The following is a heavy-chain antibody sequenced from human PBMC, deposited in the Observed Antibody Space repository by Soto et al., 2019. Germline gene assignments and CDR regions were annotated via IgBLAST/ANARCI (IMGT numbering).Heavy chain of an antibody. CDR1: GFPFSIYW. J-gene: IGHJ4*02. CDR2: IKQDGSEK. D-gene: IGHD3-22*01. Sequence: GGSLRLSCASSGFPFSIYWMIVVRQAPGKGLEWVANIKQDGSEKYYVDSVKGRFTISRDNAKNSLYLQMNSLRAEDTAVYYCARLRDVSGYRYWGQGTLVTVSS. V-gene: IGHV3-7*03. CDR3: ARLRDVSGYRY.